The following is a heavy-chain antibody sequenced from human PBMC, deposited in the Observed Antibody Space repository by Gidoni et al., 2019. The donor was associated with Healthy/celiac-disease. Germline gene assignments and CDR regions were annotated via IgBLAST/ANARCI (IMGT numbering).Heavy chain of an antibody. CDR3: AREGDWNYYDSSGYKGSFDY. CDR2: INPSGGST. Sequence: QVQLVQSGAEVKKPGASVKVSCKASGYTFTSHYMHWVRQAPGQGLEWMGIINPSGGSTSYAQKFQGRVTMTRDTSTSTVYMELSSLRSEDTAVYYCAREGDWNYYDSSGYKGSFDYWGQGTLVTVSS. CDR1: GYTFTSHY. V-gene: IGHV1-46*01. D-gene: IGHD3-22*01. J-gene: IGHJ4*02.